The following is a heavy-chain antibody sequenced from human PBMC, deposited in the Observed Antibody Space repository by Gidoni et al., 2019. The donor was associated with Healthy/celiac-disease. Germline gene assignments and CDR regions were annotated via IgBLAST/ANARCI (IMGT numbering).Heavy chain of an antibody. CDR3: ARIITMVRGVIWWFDP. J-gene: IGHJ5*02. D-gene: IGHD3-10*01. CDR2: IFSNDEK. CDR1: GFSLSNARMG. Sequence: QVTLKESGPVLVKPTETLTLTCTVSGFSLSNARMGVSWIRQPPGKALEWIAHIFSNDEKSYTTFLKSRLTISKDTSKSQVVLNMTNMDPVDTATYYCARIITMVRGVIWWFDPWGQGTLVTVSS. V-gene: IGHV2-26*01.